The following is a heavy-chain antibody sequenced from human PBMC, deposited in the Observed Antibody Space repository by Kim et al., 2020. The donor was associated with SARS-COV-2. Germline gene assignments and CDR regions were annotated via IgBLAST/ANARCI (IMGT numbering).Heavy chain of an antibody. Sequence: GGSLRLSCAASGFSISSDIMNWVRQAPGKGLEWISHISSSGRVTHYVDSVKGRFAISRDSAKNSLSLQMNSLRDEDTAIYYCTREMNSWGQGTLVTVSS. CDR2: ISSSGRVT. J-gene: IGHJ4*02. V-gene: IGHV3-48*02. CDR1: GFSISSDI. CDR3: TREMNS.